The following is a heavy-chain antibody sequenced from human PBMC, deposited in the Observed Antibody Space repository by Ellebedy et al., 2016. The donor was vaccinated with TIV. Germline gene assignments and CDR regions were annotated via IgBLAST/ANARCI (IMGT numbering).Heavy chain of an antibody. J-gene: IGHJ4*02. CDR2: INPSGGSK. V-gene: IGHV1-46*01. CDR1: GYTFTSYY. D-gene: IGHD3-10*01. Sequence: ASVKVSCKASGYTFTSYYMHWVRQAPGQGLEWMGWINPSGGSKSYAQKFQGRVTMTRDTSTSTVYMELRSLRSDDTAVYYCARDGLLWFGEFAFLDYWGQGTLVTVSS. CDR3: ARDGLLWFGEFAFLDY.